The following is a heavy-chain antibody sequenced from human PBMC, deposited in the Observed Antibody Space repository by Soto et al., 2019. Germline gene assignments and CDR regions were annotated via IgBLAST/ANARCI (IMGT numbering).Heavy chain of an antibody. D-gene: IGHD4-17*01. CDR1: GFTFSSYS. CDR2: ISSSSSYI. CDR3: ARGETTVTGYSDY. J-gene: IGHJ4*02. Sequence: EVQLVESGGGLVKPGGSLRLSCAASGFTFSSYSMNWVRQAPGKGLEWVSSISSSSSYIYYADSVKGRFTISRDNAKNSLYLQMNSLRAEDTAVYYCARGETTVTGYSDYWGQGTLVTVSS. V-gene: IGHV3-21*01.